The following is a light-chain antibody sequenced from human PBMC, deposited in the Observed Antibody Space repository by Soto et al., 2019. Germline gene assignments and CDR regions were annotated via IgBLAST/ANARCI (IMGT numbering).Light chain of an antibody. V-gene: IGKV1-33*01. J-gene: IGKJ5*01. CDR2: DAS. Sequence: DIQMTQSPSFLSASVGERVTITCQASQDITSYLIWYQQRPGKAPNLLIYDASKLETGVPSRFSGSESGRDFTFTISSLQPEDAATYHCQQYLYLPPTFGQGTRLEIK. CDR1: QDITSY. CDR3: QQYLYLPPT.